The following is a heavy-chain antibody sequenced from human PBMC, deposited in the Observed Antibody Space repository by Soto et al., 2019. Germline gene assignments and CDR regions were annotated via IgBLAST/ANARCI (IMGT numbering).Heavy chain of an antibody. CDR2: IYHSGST. D-gene: IGHD6-13*01. Sequence: QVQLQESGPGLVKPSGTLSLTCAVSSGAISSSNWWSWVRQPPGKGLEWIGEIYHSGSTNYNPSLKSRVTISVDKSKNQFSLKLSSVTAADTAVYYCARDGRNMGIAAAGYFDYWGQGTLVTVSS. CDR1: SGAISSSNW. V-gene: IGHV4-4*02. J-gene: IGHJ4*02. CDR3: ARDGRNMGIAAAGYFDY.